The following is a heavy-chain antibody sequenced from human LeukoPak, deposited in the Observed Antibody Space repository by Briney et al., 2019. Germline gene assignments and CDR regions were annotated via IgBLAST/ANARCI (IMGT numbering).Heavy chain of an antibody. CDR2: ISAYNGNT. CDR3: ARAKRSYDFWSGYFT. Sequence: ASVKVSCKASGYTFTSYGTSWVRQAPGQGLEWMGWISAYNGNTNYAQKLQGRVTMTTDTSTSTAYMELRSLRSDDTAVYYCARAKRSYDFWSGYFTWGQGTLVTVSS. CDR1: GYTFTSYG. D-gene: IGHD3-3*01. V-gene: IGHV1-18*01. J-gene: IGHJ5*02.